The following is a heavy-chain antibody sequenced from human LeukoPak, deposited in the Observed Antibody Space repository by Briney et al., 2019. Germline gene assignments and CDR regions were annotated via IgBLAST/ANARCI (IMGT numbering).Heavy chain of an antibody. V-gene: IGHV3-15*01. D-gene: IGHD6-19*01. J-gene: IGHJ4*02. CDR3: TAGLGKTDSDG. CDR1: AFTFSNAW. Sequence: PGRSLRLSCAASAFTFSNAWMSWVSQAPGKGLGCVGRIKRKSEGETTNYAAPVKGRFTISRDDSKNTLYLQMNSLQAEDTAVYYCTAGLGKTDSDGWGQGSLVTVSS. CDR2: IKRKSEGETT.